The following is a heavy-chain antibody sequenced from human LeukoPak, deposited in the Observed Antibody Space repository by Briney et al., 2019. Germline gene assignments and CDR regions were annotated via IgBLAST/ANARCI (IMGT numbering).Heavy chain of an antibody. CDR3: ARDKRFLEWLSHYYYYGMDV. J-gene: IGHJ6*02. CDR2: ISSSSSYI. Sequence: GGSLRLSCAASGFTFSSYSMNWVRQAPGKGLEWVSSISSSSSYIYYADSVKSRFTISRDNAKNSLYLQMNSLRAEDTAVYYCARDKRFLEWLSHYYYYGMDVWGQGTTVTVSS. CDR1: GFTFSSYS. V-gene: IGHV3-21*01. D-gene: IGHD3-3*01.